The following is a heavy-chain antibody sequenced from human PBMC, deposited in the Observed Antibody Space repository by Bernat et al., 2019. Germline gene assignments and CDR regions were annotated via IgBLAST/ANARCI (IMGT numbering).Heavy chain of an antibody. CDR1: GFSFSGYW. D-gene: IGHD2-15*01. CDR3: ARSRGALVDY. CDR2: INSEGSST. V-gene: IGHV3-74*01. J-gene: IGHJ4*02. Sequence: EVQLVESRGGLVQPGGSLRLSCASSGFSFSGYWMHWVRRDPGKGLVWVSRINSEGSSTNYADSVKGRFTISRDNAKNTLYLQMNSLRAEDTAVYYCARSRGALVDYWGQGTLVTVSS.